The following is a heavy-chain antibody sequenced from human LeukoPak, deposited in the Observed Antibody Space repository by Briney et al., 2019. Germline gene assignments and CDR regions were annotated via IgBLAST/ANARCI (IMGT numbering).Heavy chain of an antibody. D-gene: IGHD3-10*01. CDR1: GFTFSSYE. CDR2: ISGSGGST. CDR3: AKDREITMVRGGLRFDY. J-gene: IGHJ4*02. Sequence: PGGSLRLSCAASGFTFSSYEMNWVRQAPGKGLEWVSAISGSGGSTYYADSVKGRFTISRDNSKNTLYLQMNSLRAEDTAVYYCAKDREITMVRGGLRFDYWGQGTLVTVSS. V-gene: IGHV3-23*01.